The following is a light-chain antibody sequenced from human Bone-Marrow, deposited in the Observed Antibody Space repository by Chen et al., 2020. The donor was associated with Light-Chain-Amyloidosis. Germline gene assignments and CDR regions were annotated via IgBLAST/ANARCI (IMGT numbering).Light chain of an antibody. J-gene: IGKJ2*01. V-gene: IGKV2-30*02. Sequence: DVVMTQSPLSLPVTLGQPASISCRSSQGLVHRDGNTYLIWYQQRPGQSPRRLIYEVSKRDSGVPDRCSGTGSGTDFTLTISGVEAEDGGLYSGMGGTHWLPYTFGQGNKMEIK. CDR1: QGLVHRDGNTY. CDR2: EVS. CDR3: MGGTHWLPYT.